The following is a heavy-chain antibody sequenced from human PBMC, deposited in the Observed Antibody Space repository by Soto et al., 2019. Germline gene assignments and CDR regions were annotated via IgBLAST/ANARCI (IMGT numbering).Heavy chain of an antibody. J-gene: IGHJ4*02. CDR3: ARDKITGLFDY. V-gene: IGHV4-59*12. Sequence: PSETLSLTCTVSGGSINSDYWSWIRQPPGMGLEWIAYISYSGSTNYNPSLKSRVTISVDTSKNQFSLKLTSVTAADTAVYYCARDKITGLFDYWGQGTLVTVSS. CDR2: ISYSGST. CDR1: GGSINSDY. D-gene: IGHD2-8*02.